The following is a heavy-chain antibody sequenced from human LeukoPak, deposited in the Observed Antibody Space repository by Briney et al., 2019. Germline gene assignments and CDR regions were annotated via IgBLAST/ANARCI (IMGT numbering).Heavy chain of an antibody. CDR2: IYPGDSDT. Sequence: GESLKISCKASGYSFTSYWIGWVRQMPGKGLEWMGIIYPGDSDTRYSPSFQGQVTTSADKSISTAYLQWSSLKASDTAMYYCARHSLSGRGLLPFRYYFDYWGQGTLVTVSS. V-gene: IGHV5-51*01. J-gene: IGHJ4*02. CDR1: GYSFTSYW. D-gene: IGHD2-21*01. CDR3: ARHSLSGRGLLPFRYYFDY.